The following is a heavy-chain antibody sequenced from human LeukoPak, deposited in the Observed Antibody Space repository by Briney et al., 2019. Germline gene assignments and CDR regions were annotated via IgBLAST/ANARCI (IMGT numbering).Heavy chain of an antibody. Sequence: PGRSLRLSCAASGFAFSSYGMHWVRQAPGKGLEWVAVISYDGSNKYYADSVKGRFTISRDNSKNTLYLQMNSLRAEDTAVYYCARAERGGYSGYDYGMDLWGKGTTVTVSS. CDR1: GFAFSSYG. CDR3: ARAERGGYSGYDYGMDL. J-gene: IGHJ6*04. D-gene: IGHD5-12*01. CDR2: ISYDGSNK. V-gene: IGHV3-30*03.